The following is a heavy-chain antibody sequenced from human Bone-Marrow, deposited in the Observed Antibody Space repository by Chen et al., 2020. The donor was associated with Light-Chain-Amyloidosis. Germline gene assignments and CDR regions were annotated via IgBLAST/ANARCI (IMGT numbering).Heavy chain of an antibody. D-gene: IGHD3-3*01. Sequence: QLQLQESGPGMVKPSETLSLTCTVSGGPISHNIYYWAWIRQPPGQGLEWIGSVYYTGSAYYSPSLKSRVTMSVDTSRNQFSLSLSSVTAAATAIYFCARDTHYDFQNGPLSWFDPWGRGALVTVSS. CDR2: VYYTGSA. CDR3: ARDTHYDFQNGPLSWFDP. J-gene: IGHJ5*02. V-gene: IGHV4-39*07. CDR1: GGPISHNIYY.